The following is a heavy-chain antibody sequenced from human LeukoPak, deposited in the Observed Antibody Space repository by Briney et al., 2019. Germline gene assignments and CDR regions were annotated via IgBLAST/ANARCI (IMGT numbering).Heavy chain of an antibody. CDR2: IYYSGSTK. D-gene: IGHD3-9*01. Sequence: PSETLSLTCTVSGDSISSGYFYWGWVRQTPGKGLEWIGTIYYSGSTKSTKYHPSLKSRVTISVDTSKNQFSLKLSSVTAADTAVYYCARDGSTATVDAIDYWGQGTLVTVSS. J-gene: IGHJ4*02. CDR3: ARDGSTATVDAIDY. CDR1: GDSISSGYFY. V-gene: IGHV4-39*07.